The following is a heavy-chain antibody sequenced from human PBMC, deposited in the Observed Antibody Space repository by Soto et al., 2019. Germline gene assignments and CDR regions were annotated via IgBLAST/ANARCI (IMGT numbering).Heavy chain of an antibody. CDR3: AHSLLDDFWSGFPDRDHNGFHS. D-gene: IGHD3-3*01. J-gene: IGHJ5*01. V-gene: IGHV2-5*02. Sequence: QITLKESGPTLVKPTQTLTLTCTFSGFSLSASGVGVGWIRQPPGKALEWLALIYLDDDKHYSPSLKSRLTTTKDTSNNQVVLTMPNVDPVDTATYFRAHSLLDDFWSGFPDRDHNGFHSWGQGTLVTVSS. CDR2: IYLDDDK. CDR1: GFSLSASGVG.